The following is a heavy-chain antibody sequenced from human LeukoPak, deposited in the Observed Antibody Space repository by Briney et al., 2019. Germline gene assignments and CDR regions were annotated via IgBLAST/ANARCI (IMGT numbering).Heavy chain of an antibody. CDR3: ARSWFGGVILFDY. V-gene: IGHV5-51*01. J-gene: IGHJ4*02. CDR2: IYPVDSDT. Sequence: GESLKISCKGSGYSFTSFWIGWVRQIPGKGLEWIGIIYPVDSDTRYSPSFQGQVTISADKSISTAYLQWSSLKASDTAMYYCARSWFGGVILFDYWGQGTLVTVSS. D-gene: IGHD3-16*01. CDR1: GYSFTSFW.